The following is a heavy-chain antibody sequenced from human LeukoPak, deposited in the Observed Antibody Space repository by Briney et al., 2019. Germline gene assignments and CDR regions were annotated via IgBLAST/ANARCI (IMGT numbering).Heavy chain of an antibody. J-gene: IGHJ4*02. V-gene: IGHV3-74*01. CDR1: GFTFSSYW. Sequence: GGSLRLSCAASGFTFSSYWMHWVRQAPGKGLVWVSRINSDGSSTSYADSVKGRFTISRDNAKNSLYLQMNSLRAEDTAVYYCVGGPISAAGKDYWGQGTLVTVSS. CDR2: INSDGSST. D-gene: IGHD6-13*01. CDR3: VGGPISAAGKDY.